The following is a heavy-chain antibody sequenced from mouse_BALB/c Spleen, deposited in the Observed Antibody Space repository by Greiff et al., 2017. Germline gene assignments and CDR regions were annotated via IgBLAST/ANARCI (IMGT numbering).Heavy chain of an antibody. CDR1: GFNIKDTY. CDR2: IDPANGNT. J-gene: IGHJ2*01. CDR3: ARGGYYYGSSHFDY. V-gene: IGHV14-3*02. D-gene: IGHD1-1*01. Sequence: VQLQQSGAELVKPGASVKLSCTASGFNIKDTYMHWVKQRPEQGLEWIGRIDPANGNTKYDPKFQGKATITADTSSNTAYLQLSSLTSEDTAVYYCARGGYYYGSSHFDYWGQGTTLTVSS.